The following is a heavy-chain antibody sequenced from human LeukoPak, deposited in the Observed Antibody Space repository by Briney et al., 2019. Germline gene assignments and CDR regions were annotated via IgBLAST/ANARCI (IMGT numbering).Heavy chain of an antibody. CDR2: INPNSGGT. CDR3: AREWGYYGSGSYPEADYYYGMDV. D-gene: IGHD3-10*01. V-gene: IGHV1-2*02. J-gene: IGHJ6*02. CDR1: GYTFTGYY. Sequence: ASAKVSCKASGYTFTGYYMHWVRQAPGQGLEWMGWINPNSGGTNYAQKFQGRVTMTRDTSISTAYMELSRLRSDDTAVYYCAREWGYYGSGSYPEADYYYGMDVWGQGTTVTVSS.